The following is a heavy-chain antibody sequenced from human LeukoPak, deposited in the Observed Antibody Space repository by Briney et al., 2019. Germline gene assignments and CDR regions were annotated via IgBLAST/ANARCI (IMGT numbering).Heavy chain of an antibody. Sequence: SETLFLTCTVSGGSISSSSYYWGWIRQPPGKGLEWIGSIYYSGSTYYNPSLKSRVTISVDTSKSQFSLKLSSVTAADTAVYYCARGTPYRAYYYYMDVWGKGTTVTVSS. CDR1: GGSISSSSYY. CDR3: ARGTPYRAYYYYMDV. J-gene: IGHJ6*03. V-gene: IGHV4-39*01. CDR2: IYYSGST.